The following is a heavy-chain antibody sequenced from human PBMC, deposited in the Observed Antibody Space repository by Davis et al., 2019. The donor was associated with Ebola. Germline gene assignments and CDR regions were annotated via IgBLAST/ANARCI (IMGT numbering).Heavy chain of an antibody. CDR1: GFTFTSSR. J-gene: IGHJ3*01. V-gene: IGHV3-74*01. CDR3: ARDVAAAPF. D-gene: IGHD6-13*01. CDR2: FKTDGSST. Sequence: GESLKISCAASGFTFTSSRIHWVSQAPGKGLFWVARFKTDGSSTNYADSVKGRFTISRDNAKNTLYLQMNSLRAEDTAVYYCARDVAAAPFWGQGTKVTVSS.